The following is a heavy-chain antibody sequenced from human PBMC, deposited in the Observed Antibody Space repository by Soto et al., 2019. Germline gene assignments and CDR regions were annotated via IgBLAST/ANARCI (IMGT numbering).Heavy chain of an antibody. CDR2: IYYSGST. CDR1: GGSISSYY. D-gene: IGHD3-16*01. CDR3: ARVGLLTHLDD. J-gene: IGHJ4*02. Sequence: SETLSLTCTVSGGSISSYYWSWIRQPPGKGLEWIGYIYYSGSTNYNPSLKSRVTISVDTSKNQFSLKLSSVTAADTAVYYCARVGLLTHLDDWGQGTLVTVSS. V-gene: IGHV4-59*12.